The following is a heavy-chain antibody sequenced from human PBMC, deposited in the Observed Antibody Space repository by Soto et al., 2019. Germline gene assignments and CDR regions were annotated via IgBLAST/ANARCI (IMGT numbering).Heavy chain of an antibody. V-gene: IGHV3-23*01. CDR1: GVTFSIYA. Sequence: HPGGSLGLSCASSGVTFSIYAVTGVRQAPGKGLEWVSAISGSGGSTYYADSVKGRLTISRDNSKNTLYLQMNSLRAEDTAVYYCAKDRGDFWSGYYPFDYWGQGTLVTVSS. CDR3: AKDRGDFWSGYYPFDY. J-gene: IGHJ4*02. D-gene: IGHD3-3*01. CDR2: ISGSGGST.